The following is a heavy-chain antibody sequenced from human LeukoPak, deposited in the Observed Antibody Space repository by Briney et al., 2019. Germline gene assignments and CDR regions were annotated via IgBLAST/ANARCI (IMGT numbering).Heavy chain of an antibody. V-gene: IGHV4-30-2*01. Sequence: SETLSLTCTVSGGSISGGGYYWSWIRQPPGKGLKWIGYIYHSGSTYYNPSLKSRVTISVDRSKNQFSLKLSSVTAADTAVYYCARDDYLTFDYWGQGTLVTVSS. CDR2: IYHSGST. J-gene: IGHJ4*02. CDR1: GGSISGGGYY. CDR3: ARDDYLTFDY. D-gene: IGHD5-12*01.